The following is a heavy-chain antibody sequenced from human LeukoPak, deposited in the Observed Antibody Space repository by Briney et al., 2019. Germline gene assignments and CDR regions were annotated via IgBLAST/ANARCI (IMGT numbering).Heavy chain of an antibody. Sequence: SETLSLTCTVSGGSVSSGSYYWSWIRQPPGKGLEWIGYIYYSGSTNCNPSLKSRVTISVDTSKNQFSLKLSSVTAADTAVYYCARDRYCSGGSCYRGDAFDIWGQGTMVTVSS. D-gene: IGHD2-15*01. CDR2: IYYSGST. CDR1: GGSVSSGSYY. V-gene: IGHV4-61*01. J-gene: IGHJ3*02. CDR3: ARDRYCSGGSCYRGDAFDI.